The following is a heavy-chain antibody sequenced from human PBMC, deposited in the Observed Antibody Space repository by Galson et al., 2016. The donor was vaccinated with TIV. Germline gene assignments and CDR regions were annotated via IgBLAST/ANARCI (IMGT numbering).Heavy chain of an antibody. CDR3: SRGVSAGSGWLDP. CDR2: IDPSDSYT. V-gene: IGHV5-10-1*01. J-gene: IGHJ5*02. D-gene: IGHD2-8*01. CDR1: GYRFTNYW. Sequence: QSGAEVKKPGESLRISCKGSGYRFTNYWINWVRQMPGKGLEWMGRIDPSDSYTNYSPSFQGHVTISADKSISTAFLQWSSLRASDSAIYYCSRGVSAGSGWLDPWGQGPPVTVSS.